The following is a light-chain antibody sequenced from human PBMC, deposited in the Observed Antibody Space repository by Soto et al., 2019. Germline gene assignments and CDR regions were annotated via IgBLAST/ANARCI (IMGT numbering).Light chain of an antibody. CDR1: QGISSY. J-gene: IGKJ1*01. V-gene: IGKV1-9*01. CDR3: QHYNSYSEA. CDR2: DAS. Sequence: DIQLTQSPSFLSASLGDRVTITCRASQGISSYLAWYQQKPGKAPKALIYDASTLRSGVPSRFSGGGSGTEFTLTISSLQPDGFATYYCQHYNSYSEAFGQGTKVDIK.